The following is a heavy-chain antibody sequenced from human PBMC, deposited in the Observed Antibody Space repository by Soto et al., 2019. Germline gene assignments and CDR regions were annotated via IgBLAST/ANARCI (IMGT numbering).Heavy chain of an antibody. CDR1: GASFTGYY. Sequence: QVRLQQWGAGLLKPSETLSLTCAVYGASFTGYYWTWLRQSPGRGLEWIGEVSHSGTAKYNPSLKSRVTISLDTSKSQCSLQLTSVTAADTAVYYCARYGGTAIWYFDIWGRGTSVSVSS. CDR3: ARYGGTAIWYFDI. CDR2: VSHSGTA. J-gene: IGHJ2*01. D-gene: IGHD2-15*01. V-gene: IGHV4-34*01.